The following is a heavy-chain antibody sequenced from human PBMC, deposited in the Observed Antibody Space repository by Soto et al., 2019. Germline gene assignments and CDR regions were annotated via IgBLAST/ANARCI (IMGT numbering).Heavy chain of an antibody. J-gene: IGHJ6*02. CDR3: AREAITMIAMDV. CDR1: GGSISSYY. V-gene: IGHV4-59*01. D-gene: IGHD3-22*01. Sequence: PSETLPLTCTVSGGSISSYYWSWIRQPPGKGLEWIGYIYYSGSTNYNPSLESRVTISVDTSKNQFSLKLSSVTAADTAVYYCAREAITMIAMDVWGQGTTVTVSS. CDR2: IYYSGST.